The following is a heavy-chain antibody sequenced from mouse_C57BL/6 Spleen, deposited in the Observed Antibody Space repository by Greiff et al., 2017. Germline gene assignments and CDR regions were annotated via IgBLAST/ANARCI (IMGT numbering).Heavy chain of an antibody. J-gene: IGHJ2*01. Sequence: EVKLVESGPGLVKPSQSLSLTCSVTGYSITSGYYWNWIRQFPGNKLEWMGYISYDGSNNYNPSLKIRISITRDTSKNQFFLKLNSVTTEDTATYYWAISSGYVGFDYWGQGTTLTVSS. D-gene: IGHD3-2*02. CDR2: ISYDGSN. CDR3: AISSGYVGFDY. CDR1: GYSITSGYY. V-gene: IGHV3-6*01.